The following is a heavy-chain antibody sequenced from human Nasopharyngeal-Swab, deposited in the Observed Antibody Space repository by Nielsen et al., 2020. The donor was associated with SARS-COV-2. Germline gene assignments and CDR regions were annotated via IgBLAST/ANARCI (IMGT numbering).Heavy chain of an antibody. J-gene: IGHJ4*02. CDR1: GFTFSTYT. Sequence: ESLKISCSASGFTFSTYTMNWVRQAPGKGLEWVSLITGGADSTYYADSVKGRFTISRDNSKNTLYLQMNSLRVDDTAVYYCAKDVHGDYGGIDYWGQGILVTVSS. V-gene: IGHV3-23*01. CDR3: AKDVHGDYGGIDY. CDR2: ITGGADST. D-gene: IGHD4-17*01.